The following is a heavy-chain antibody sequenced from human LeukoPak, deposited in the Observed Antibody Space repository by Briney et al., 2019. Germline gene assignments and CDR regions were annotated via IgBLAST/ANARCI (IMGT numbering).Heavy chain of an antibody. V-gene: IGHV4-38-2*02. D-gene: IGHD3-10*01. CDR2: IYHSGST. CDR3: AGNTGYWFDP. Sequence: SETLSLTCTVSGYSISSGYYWGWIRQPPGKGLEWIGSIYHSGSTYYNPSLKSRVTISVDTSKNQFSLKLSSVTAADTAVYYCAGNTGYWFDPWGQGTLVTVSS. J-gene: IGHJ5*02. CDR1: GYSISSGYY.